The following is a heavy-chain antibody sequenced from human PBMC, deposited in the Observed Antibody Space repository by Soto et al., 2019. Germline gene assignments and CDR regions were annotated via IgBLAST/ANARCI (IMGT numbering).Heavy chain of an antibody. CDR1: GFNFNAYV. J-gene: IGHJ6*02. CDR3: AKKSCSSPRCPYGMDV. Sequence: LRLSCAASGFNFNAYVMNRVRQAPGKGLEWVSIISFTGDSRYYADSVKDRFTISRDNSQNTLYLQMNSLRAEDTAVYYCAKKSCSSPRCPYGMDVWGQRTTVTVSS. V-gene: IGHV3-23*01. D-gene: IGHD2-2*01. CDR2: ISFTGDSR.